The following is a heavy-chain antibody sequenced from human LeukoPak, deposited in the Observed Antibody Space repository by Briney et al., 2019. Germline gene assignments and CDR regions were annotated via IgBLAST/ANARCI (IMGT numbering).Heavy chain of an antibody. V-gene: IGHV3-30*18. CDR1: GFTFSNYG. J-gene: IGHJ4*02. D-gene: IGHD3-10*01. CDR2: ISDDGSNQ. Sequence: PGMSLRLSCAASGFTFSNYGMHWVRQAPGKGLEWVAGISDDGSNQYYADPVKGRFSISIDNSKNTLYLQMNTLRAEDTAVYYCAKREEGSATVNPDYWGQGTLVTVSS. CDR3: AKREEGSATVNPDY.